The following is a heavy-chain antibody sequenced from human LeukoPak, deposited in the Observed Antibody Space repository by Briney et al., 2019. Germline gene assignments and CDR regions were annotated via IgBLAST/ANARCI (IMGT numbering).Heavy chain of an antibody. Sequence: KPSETLSLTCTVSGGSISGYYWSWIRQPPGKGLEWIGYIYYSGSTNYNPSLKSRVTISVDTSKNQFSLKLSSVTAADTAVYYCARVDGDYGPSYYYGVDVWGQGTTVTVSS. CDR3: ARVDGDYGPSYYYGVDV. D-gene: IGHD4-17*01. CDR2: IYYSGST. CDR1: GGSISGYY. V-gene: IGHV4-59*01. J-gene: IGHJ6*02.